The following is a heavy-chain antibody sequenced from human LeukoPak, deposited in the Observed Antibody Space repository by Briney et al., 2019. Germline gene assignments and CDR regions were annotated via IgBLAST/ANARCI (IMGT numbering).Heavy chain of an antibody. CDR1: GFTFSSYG. CDR2: IWYDGSNQ. J-gene: IGHJ4*02. CDR3: ASDKAGDHDY. D-gene: IGHD7-27*01. Sequence: PGGSLRLSCAASGFTFSSYGMHWFRQAPGKGLEWVAVIWYDGSNQYYADSVKGRFTISRDNSKNTLYLQMNSLRAEDTAVYYCASDKAGDHDYWGQGTLVTVSS. V-gene: IGHV3-33*01.